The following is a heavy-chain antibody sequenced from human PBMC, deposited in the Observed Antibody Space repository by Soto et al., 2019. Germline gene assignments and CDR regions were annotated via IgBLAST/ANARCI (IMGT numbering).Heavy chain of an antibody. CDR2: MNPNSGNT. V-gene: IGHV1-8*01. D-gene: IGHD6-19*01. J-gene: IGHJ6*02. CDR1: GYTFTSYD. Sequence: ASVKVSCKASGYTFTSYDINWVRQATGQVLEWMGWMNPNSGNTGYAQKFQGRVTMTRNTSISTAYMELSSLRSEDTAVYYCARGRGPRTIAVAGDYYYYGMDVWGQGTTVTVSS. CDR3: ARGRGPRTIAVAGDYYYYGMDV.